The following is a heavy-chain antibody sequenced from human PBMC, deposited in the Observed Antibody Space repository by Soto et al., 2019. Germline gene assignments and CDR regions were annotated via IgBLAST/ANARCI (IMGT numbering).Heavy chain of an antibody. CDR2: ISAYNGNT. CDR1: GYTFTSYG. Sequence: QVQLVQSGAEVKKPGASVKVSCKASGYTFTSYGISWVRQAPGQGLEWMGWISAYNGNTNYAQKLQGRVTMTTDTSTSKAYMELRSLRSDDTAVYYCARDRVITFGGVIVIPFDYWGQGTLVTVSS. CDR3: ARDRVITFGGVIVIPFDY. J-gene: IGHJ4*02. D-gene: IGHD3-16*02. V-gene: IGHV1-18*01.